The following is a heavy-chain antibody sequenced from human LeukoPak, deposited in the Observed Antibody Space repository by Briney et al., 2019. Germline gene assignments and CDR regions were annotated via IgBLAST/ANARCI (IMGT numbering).Heavy chain of an antibody. J-gene: IGHJ4*02. V-gene: IGHV3-72*01. Sequence: GGSLRLSCAASGFTFSDHYMDWVRQAPWKGLEWVGRTRNKANSYTTEYAASVKGRFTISRDDSKNTLYLQMNSLKTEDTAVYYCTTGGSPWIGYCGGSSCYTTDYWGQGTLVTVSS. CDR1: GFTFSDHY. D-gene: IGHD2-2*02. CDR2: TRNKANSYTT. CDR3: TTGGSPWIGYCGGSSCYTTDY.